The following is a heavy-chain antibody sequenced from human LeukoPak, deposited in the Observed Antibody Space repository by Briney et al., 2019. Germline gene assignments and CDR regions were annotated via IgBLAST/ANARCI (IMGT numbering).Heavy chain of an antibody. CDR3: ARHRGLTDSFYPFDP. D-gene: IGHD1-14*01. J-gene: IGHJ5*02. Sequence: SETLSLTCTVSGGSVSSYYWNWIRQPPGKGLEWIGHIYNSGSTSYIPSLKSRVTISVDTSKNQFSLKLSSVTAADTALYYCARHRGLTDSFYPFDPWGQGTLVTVSS. CDR2: IYNSGST. V-gene: IGHV4-59*08. CDR1: GGSVSSYY.